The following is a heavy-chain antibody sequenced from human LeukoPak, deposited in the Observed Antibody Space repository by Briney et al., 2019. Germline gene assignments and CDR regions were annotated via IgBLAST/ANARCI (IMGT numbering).Heavy chain of an antibody. J-gene: IGHJ4*02. CDR3: ARDWYPGGKTDY. CDR2: IYSGGST. CDR1: GFTVSSNY. Sequence: GGSLRLSCAASGFTVSSNYMSWVRQAPGKGLEWVSVIYSGGSTYYADSVKGRFTISRDNSKNTLYLQMNSLRAEDTAVYYRARDWYPGGKTDYWGQGTLVTVSS. D-gene: IGHD1-26*01. V-gene: IGHV3-53*01.